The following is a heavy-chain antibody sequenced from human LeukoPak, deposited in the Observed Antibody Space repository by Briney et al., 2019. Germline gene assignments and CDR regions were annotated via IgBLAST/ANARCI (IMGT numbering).Heavy chain of an antibody. CDR3: ARDPYDSSGYYYSYFDY. V-gene: IGHV1-2*02. J-gene: IGHJ4*02. Sequence: ASVKVSCKASGGTFSSYAISWVRQAPGQGLEWMGWINPNSGGTNYAQKFQGRVTMTRDTSISTAYMELTRLRYDDTAVYYCARDPYDSSGYYYSYFDYWGQGTLVTVSS. CDR1: GGTFSSYA. D-gene: IGHD3-22*01. CDR2: INPNSGGT.